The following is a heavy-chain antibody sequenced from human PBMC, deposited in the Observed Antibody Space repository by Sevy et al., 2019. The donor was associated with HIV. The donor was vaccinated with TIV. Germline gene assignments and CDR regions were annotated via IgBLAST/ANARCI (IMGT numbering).Heavy chain of an antibody. CDR2: ISYSGST. V-gene: IGHV4-59*01. CDR1: GGSISGYY. D-gene: IGHD6-13*01. Sequence: SETLSLTCTVSGGSISGYYWSWIRQPPGKGLEWIGYISYSGSTNYKPSLKSRVTISVDTSKNEFSLKLSSVTAADTAVYYCARGRVTSGTFDYWGQGTLVTVS. CDR3: ARGRVTSGTFDY. J-gene: IGHJ4*02.